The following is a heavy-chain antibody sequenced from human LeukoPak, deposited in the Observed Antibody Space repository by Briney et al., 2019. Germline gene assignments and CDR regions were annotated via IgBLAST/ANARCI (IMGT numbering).Heavy chain of an antibody. Sequence: GGSLRLSCVGSGFSFSTYDMGWVRKTPGKGLEWVSAIGTTGGYTEGADSVKGRFTISRDNSQNTLFLQMHSLRAEDTAVYYCAKKPATIKFPVDIWGQGTLVTVSP. D-gene: IGHD5-24*01. J-gene: IGHJ4*02. CDR1: GFSFSTYD. CDR2: IGTTGGYT. CDR3: AKKPATIKFPVDI. V-gene: IGHV3-23*01.